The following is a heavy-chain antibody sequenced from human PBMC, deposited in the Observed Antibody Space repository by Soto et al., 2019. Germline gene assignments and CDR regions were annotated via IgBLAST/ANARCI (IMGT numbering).Heavy chain of an antibody. Sequence: SVKVSCKASGCTFSRNAISWVRQAPGQGLEWMGGIIPFFHAPNYAQKFQGRVTITADESTSIVFMEMSRLRFEDTAVYYCARSRVAATLRVGMYFWDQGTRVTVSS. CDR1: GCTFSRNA. V-gene: IGHV1-69*13. D-gene: IGHD2-15*01. CDR3: ARSRVAATLRVGMYF. CDR2: IIPFFHAP. J-gene: IGHJ6*02.